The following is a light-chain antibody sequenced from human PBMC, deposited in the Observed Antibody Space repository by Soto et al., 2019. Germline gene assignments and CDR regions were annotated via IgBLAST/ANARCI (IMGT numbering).Light chain of an antibody. CDR1: QTINTW. CDR3: QQYETYSGT. V-gene: IGKV1-5*03. CDR2: RAS. J-gene: IGKJ3*01. Sequence: DIQMTQSPSTLSASVGDRVTITCRASQTINTWLAWYQQKPGKAPKLLIYRASNLVSGDPSRFSCSGSRTEFTLTISSLQPDDFSIYYCQQYETYSGTFGPGTKVDI.